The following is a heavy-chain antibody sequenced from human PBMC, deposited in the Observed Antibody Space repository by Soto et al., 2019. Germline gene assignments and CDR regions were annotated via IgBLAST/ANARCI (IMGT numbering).Heavy chain of an antibody. V-gene: IGHV4-30-4*01. D-gene: IGHD6-19*01. CDR3: ARGVAADKGDS. CDR2: IYDSGST. CDR1: GASINNNNYY. J-gene: IGHJ4*02. Sequence: QVQLQESGPGLVKPSQTLSLSCTVSGASINNNNYYCSWIRQTPGKGLEWIGHIYDSGSTYSNPSLTSRHVIAVDTTTNKSRRKLSSVTAADTAIYYWARGVAADKGDSWGQGTRVTVSS.